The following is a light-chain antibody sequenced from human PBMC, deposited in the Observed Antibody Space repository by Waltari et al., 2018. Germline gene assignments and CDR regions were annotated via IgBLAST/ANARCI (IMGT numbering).Light chain of an antibody. V-gene: IGKV2-28*01. CDR1: QSLVHSNGNNY. Sequence: DIVMTQSPLSLPVTPGAPASISCRSSQSLVHSNGNNYLDWYLQKPGQSPQLLIDLGSYLASGVPDRFSGSGSGTDFTLIIKRVEAEDVGIYYCMQALQTPYTFGQGTKLEIK. CDR3: MQALQTPYT. CDR2: LGS. J-gene: IGKJ2*01.